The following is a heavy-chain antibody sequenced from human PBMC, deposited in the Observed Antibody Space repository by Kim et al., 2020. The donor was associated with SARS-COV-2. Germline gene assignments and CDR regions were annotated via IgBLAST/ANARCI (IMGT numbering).Heavy chain of an antibody. D-gene: IGHD2-15*01. CDR3: ARYCSGGSCYLAYGDYHPLDY. J-gene: IGHJ4*02. CDR2: ISAYNGNT. Sequence: ASVKVSCKASGYTFTSYGISWVRQAPGQGLEWMGWISAYNGNTNYAQKLQGRVTMTTDTSTSTAYMELRSLRSDDTAVYYCARYCSGGSCYLAYGDYHPLDYWGQGTLVTVSS. V-gene: IGHV1-18*04. CDR1: GYTFTSYG.